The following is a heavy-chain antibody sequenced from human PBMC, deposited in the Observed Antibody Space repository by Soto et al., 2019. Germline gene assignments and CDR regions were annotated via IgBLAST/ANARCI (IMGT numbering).Heavy chain of an antibody. Sequence: GGSLRLSCAASGFTFSSYAMSWVRQAPGKGLEWVSGISVSGGSTYYADSVKGRFTISRDNSKNTLKLQMKSLRAEDTAVYYCAKDSHLYVGYSYDFDSWGQGTRVSVSA. D-gene: IGHD3-22*01. CDR1: GFTFSSYA. CDR2: ISVSGGST. J-gene: IGHJ4*01. V-gene: IGHV3-23*01. CDR3: AKDSHLYVGYSYDFDS.